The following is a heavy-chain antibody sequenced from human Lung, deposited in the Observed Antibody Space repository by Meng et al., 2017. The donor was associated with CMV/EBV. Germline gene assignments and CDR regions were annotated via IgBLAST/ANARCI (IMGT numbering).Heavy chain of an antibody. CDR1: NGGFF. V-gene: IGHV4-31*02. D-gene: IGHD3-22*01. CDR2: IYTSGGA. J-gene: IGHJ2*01. Sequence: NGGFFWGWIRPLPGRGLEWIGHIYTSGGADYNPSLESRVSISTIDSSKSRFSLRLTSVTAADTAVYYCARGRWSTPTYEVYHFFDLWGRGTLVTVSS. CDR3: ARGRWSTPTYEVYHFFDL.